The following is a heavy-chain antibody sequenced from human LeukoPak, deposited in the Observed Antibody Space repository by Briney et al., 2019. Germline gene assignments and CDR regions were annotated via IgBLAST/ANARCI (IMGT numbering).Heavy chain of an antibody. D-gene: IGHD4-11*01. CDR2: ISYDGSNK. CDR1: GFTLSSYD. CDR3: ARDWYNNSDAFDL. Sequence: PGGSLRLSCAASGFTLSSYDMHWVRQAPGKGLEWVAVISYDGSNKYYADSVKGRFTISRDNSKNTLFLQMNSLRAEDTAVYYCARDWYNNSDAFDLWGQGTMVTVSS. V-gene: IGHV3-30*03. J-gene: IGHJ3*01.